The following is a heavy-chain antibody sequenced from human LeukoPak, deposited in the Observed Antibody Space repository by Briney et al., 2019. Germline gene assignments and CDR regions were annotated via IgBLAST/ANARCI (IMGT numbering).Heavy chain of an antibody. D-gene: IGHD2-2*01. Sequence: GGSLRLSCAASGFTFGDYAMQWVRQAPGKGLEWVSGSSWNSGSIGYADSVKGRFTISRDNAKNSLYLQMNSLSAEDTALYYCAKGQDCSSTSCQYFDYWGQGTLVTVSS. CDR3: AKGQDCSSTSCQYFDY. CDR2: SSWNSGSI. J-gene: IGHJ4*02. V-gene: IGHV3-9*01. CDR1: GFTFGDYA.